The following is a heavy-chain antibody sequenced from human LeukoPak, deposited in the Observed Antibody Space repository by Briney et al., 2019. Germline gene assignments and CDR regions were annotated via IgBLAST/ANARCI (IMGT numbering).Heavy chain of an antibody. D-gene: IGHD2-2*01. J-gene: IGHJ2*01. Sequence: SETLSLTCTVSGGSISSGDYYWSWIRQPPGKGLEWIGYIYYSGSTYYNPSLKSRVTISVDTSKNQFSLKLGSVTAADTAVYYCARDRPRYCSSTSCSNHATPWYFDLWGRGTLVTVSS. CDR2: IYYSGST. CDR1: GGSISSGDYY. V-gene: IGHV4-30-4*01. CDR3: ARDRPRYCSSTSCSNHATPWYFDL.